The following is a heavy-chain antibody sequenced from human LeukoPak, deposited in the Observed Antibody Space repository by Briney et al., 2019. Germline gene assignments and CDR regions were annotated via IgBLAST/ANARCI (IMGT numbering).Heavy chain of an antibody. Sequence: SQTLSLTCTVSGGSITSGSYYWSWIRQPAGKGLEWIGRIYTSGSTNYNPSLKSRVTISVDTSKNQFSLELSSVTAADTAVYYCAREHYGDYWFDPWGQGTLVTVSS. CDR3: AREHYGDYWFDP. D-gene: IGHD4-17*01. CDR2: IYTSGST. J-gene: IGHJ5*02. V-gene: IGHV4-61*02. CDR1: GGSITSGSYY.